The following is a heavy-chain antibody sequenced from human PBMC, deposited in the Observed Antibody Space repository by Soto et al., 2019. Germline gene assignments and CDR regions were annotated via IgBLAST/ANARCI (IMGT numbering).Heavy chain of an antibody. CDR1: GFTFSSYA. V-gene: IGHV3-23*01. J-gene: IGHJ4*02. D-gene: IGHD5-12*01. CDR3: VRSTSSYDSKY. Sequence: GGSLRLSCAASGFTFSSYAMSGVSQAPGKGLEGVSAISGSGGSTYSADAVKGRFTISRDNYKNTLYLQMNSLRAEDTAVYYCVRSTSSYDSKYWGQGTLVTVSS. CDR2: ISGSGGST.